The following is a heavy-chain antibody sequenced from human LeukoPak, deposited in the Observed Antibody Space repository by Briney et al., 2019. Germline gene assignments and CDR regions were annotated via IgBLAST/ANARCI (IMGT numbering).Heavy chain of an antibody. CDR1: GYTFSTYG. D-gene: IGHD1/OR15-1a*01. CDR2: ISAYNGHT. Sequence: ASVEVSCKASGYTFSTYGISWVRQAPGQGLEWMGWISAYNGHTNYAQKLQGRVTMTTDTSTSTAYMELRSLRSDDTAVYYCARGTDTEQLDYWGQGTLVTVSS. J-gene: IGHJ4*02. CDR3: ARGTDTEQLDY. V-gene: IGHV1-18*01.